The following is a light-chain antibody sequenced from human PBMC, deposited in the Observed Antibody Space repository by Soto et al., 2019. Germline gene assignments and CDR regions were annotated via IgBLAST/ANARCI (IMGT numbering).Light chain of an antibody. Sequence: DIQMTQSPSSLSASVGDRVTITCQASQDISNFLNWYQQKPGKGPKVLIYDASKLETGVPSRFSGSGSGTVFTFTISSLQHDDIATYYCQQYDTLITFGQGTRLEIK. J-gene: IGKJ5*01. CDR1: QDISNF. V-gene: IGKV1-33*01. CDR3: QQYDTLIT. CDR2: DAS.